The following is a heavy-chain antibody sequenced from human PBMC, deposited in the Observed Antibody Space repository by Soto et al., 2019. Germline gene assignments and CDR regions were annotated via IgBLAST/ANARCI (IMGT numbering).Heavy chain of an antibody. CDR2: INSDGSNT. CDR3: ARDRSYATDY. Sequence: PGRSLRLSCAASGFPFSNSGIHLVRQAPGKGLVCVSYINSDGSNTTYADSVKGRFTISRAHAKNTVYLQITSLTAEDTAVYYCARDRSYATDYWGQVT. CDR1: GFPFSNSG. V-gene: IGHV3-74*01. J-gene: IGHJ4*02. D-gene: IGHD2-8*01.